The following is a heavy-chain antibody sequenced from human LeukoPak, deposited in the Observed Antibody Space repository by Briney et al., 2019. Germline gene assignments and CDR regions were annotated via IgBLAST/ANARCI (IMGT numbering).Heavy chain of an antibody. Sequence: GGSLRLSCVVSGITLSNYGMSWVRQAPGKGLEWVADISGSGGGTNYVDSVKGRFTISRDNRKNTLYLQMNSLRAEDTAVYFCAKRGVVIRVILVGFHKEAYYFDSWGQGALVTVSS. CDR3: AKRGVVIRVILVGFHKEAYYFDS. CDR1: GITLSNYG. V-gene: IGHV3-23*01. D-gene: IGHD3-22*01. J-gene: IGHJ4*02. CDR2: ISGSGGGT.